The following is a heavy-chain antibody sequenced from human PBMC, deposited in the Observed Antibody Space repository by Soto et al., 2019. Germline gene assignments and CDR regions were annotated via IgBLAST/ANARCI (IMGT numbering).Heavy chain of an antibody. J-gene: IGHJ5*02. CDR3: ARDYYYDSNNWFDT. CDR1: GGSIKNYY. CDR2: VYTTGSA. D-gene: IGHD3-22*01. V-gene: IGHV4-4*07. Sequence: SETLSLTYHVSGGSIKNYYWSWIRQPAGKGLEWIGRVYTTGSANYNPSLKSRVTMSVDTSQNQVSLTLSSVTAADTAMYYCARDYYYDSNNWFDTWGQGTLVTVSS.